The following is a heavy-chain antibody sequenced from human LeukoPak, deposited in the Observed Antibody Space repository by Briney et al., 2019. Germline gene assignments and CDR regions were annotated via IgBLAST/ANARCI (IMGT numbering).Heavy chain of an antibody. Sequence: SETLSLTCTVYGGSFSGYYWSWIRQPPGQGLEWIGEINHSGSTNYKPTLKSRVTISVDTSKNQFSLKLSSVTAADTAVYYCARRKRGGVPAAMDYWGQGTLVTVSS. CDR2: INHSGST. V-gene: IGHV4-34*01. D-gene: IGHD2-2*01. CDR1: GGSFSGYY. CDR3: ARRKRGGVPAAMDY. J-gene: IGHJ4*02.